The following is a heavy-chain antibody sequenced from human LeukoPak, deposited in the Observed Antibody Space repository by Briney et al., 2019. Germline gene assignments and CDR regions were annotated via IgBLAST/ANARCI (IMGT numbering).Heavy chain of an antibody. CDR2: ISSSSSYI. V-gene: IGHV3-21*01. D-gene: IGHD4-11*01. CDR1: GFTFSSYS. J-gene: IGHJ4*02. CDR3: ARDLHSNYAGKCY. Sequence: PGGSLRLSCSASGFTFSSYSMNWVRQAPGKGLEWVSSISSSSSYIYYADSVKGRFTISRDNAKNSLYLQMNSLRAEDTAVYYCARDLHSNYAGKCYWGQGTLVTVSS.